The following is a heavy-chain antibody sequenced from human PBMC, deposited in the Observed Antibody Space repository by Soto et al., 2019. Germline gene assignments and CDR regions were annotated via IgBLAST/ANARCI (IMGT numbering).Heavy chain of an antibody. CDR2: INPNSGDT. CDR1: RYTFSDYY. Sequence: VKVSCKAPRYTFSDYYMHWVRQAPGQGLEWMGWINPNSGDTNYAQNFQDRVTMTRDTSITTVYMELRRLMSDDSAVYYCAKGNFPRPFDPWGQGTLVTVSS. D-gene: IGHD6-13*01. V-gene: IGHV1-2*02. CDR3: AKGNFPRPFDP. J-gene: IGHJ5*02.